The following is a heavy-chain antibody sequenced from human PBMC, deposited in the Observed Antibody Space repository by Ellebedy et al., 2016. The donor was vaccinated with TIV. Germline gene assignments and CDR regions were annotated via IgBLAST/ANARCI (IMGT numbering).Heavy chain of an antibody. J-gene: IGHJ4*02. CDR3: ARGQGWRKATDY. CDR1: GGSFSGYY. Sequence: SETLSLXXAVYGGSFSGYYWTWIRQPPGKGLEWIGEINHSGSTNYNPSLKSRVTISVDTSKNQFSLKLRSVTAADTAVYYCARGQGWRKATDYWGQGTLVTVSS. D-gene: IGHD5-12*01. V-gene: IGHV4-34*01. CDR2: INHSGST.